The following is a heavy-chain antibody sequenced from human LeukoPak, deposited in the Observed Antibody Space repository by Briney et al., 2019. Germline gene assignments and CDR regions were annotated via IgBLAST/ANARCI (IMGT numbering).Heavy chain of an antibody. Sequence: GGSLRLSCTVSGFTLSSYEMSWIRQAPGKGLEWVSSIDYDGGSGHYADSVKGRSTISRDNAKNSLYLQMNSLRAEDTAVYYCARHVVAVGFDYWGQGTLVTVSS. V-gene: IGHV3-48*03. CDR1: GFTLSSYE. CDR2: IDYDGGSG. D-gene: IGHD3-22*01. J-gene: IGHJ4*02. CDR3: ARHVVAVGFDY.